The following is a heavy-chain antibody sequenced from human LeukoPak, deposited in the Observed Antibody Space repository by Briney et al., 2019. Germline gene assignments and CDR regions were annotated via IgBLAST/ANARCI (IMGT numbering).Heavy chain of an antibody. CDR2: TNWDGAST. J-gene: IGHJ6*03. V-gene: IGHV3-20*04. D-gene: IGHD2-2*01. Sequence: GGSLRLSCAASGFRFDDYGMSWVRHVPGKGLEWVSGTNWDGASTGYADPVKGRFTISRDNVKNFLYLQMNSLRVEDTALYFCGRVYCSTTGCYDYYDYYMDVWGKGTTVTVSS. CDR3: GRVYCSTTGCYDYYDYYMDV. CDR1: GFRFDDYG.